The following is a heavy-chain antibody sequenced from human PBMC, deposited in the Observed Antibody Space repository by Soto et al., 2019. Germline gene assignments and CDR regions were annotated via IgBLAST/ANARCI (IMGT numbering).Heavy chain of an antibody. CDR2: ISSSSSYI. Sequence: EVQLVESGGGLVKPGGSLRLSCVVSGFTFSSYSMNWVRQAPGKGLEWVSSISSSSSYINNADSGKGRFTISRDNAKNSVYLQMTSPRAEDAAVYYCARGQYADYYYMDVWGKGTTVTVS. CDR3: ARGQYADYYYMDV. CDR1: GFTFSSYS. J-gene: IGHJ6*03. D-gene: IGHD2-2*01. V-gene: IGHV3-21*01.